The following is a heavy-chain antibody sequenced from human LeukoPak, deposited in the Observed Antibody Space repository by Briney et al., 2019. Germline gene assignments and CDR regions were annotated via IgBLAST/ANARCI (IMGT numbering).Heavy chain of an antibody. V-gene: IGHV4-59*08. Sequence: KPSETLSLTCTVSGGSISSYYWSWIRQPPGKGLEWIGYIYYSGSTNYNPSLKSRVTISVDTSKNQFSLKLSSVTAADTAVYYCARRVVRGVMAGVEWFDPWGQGTLVTVSS. CDR3: ARRVVRGVMAGVEWFDP. D-gene: IGHD3-10*01. CDR1: GGSISSYY. CDR2: IYYSGST. J-gene: IGHJ5*02.